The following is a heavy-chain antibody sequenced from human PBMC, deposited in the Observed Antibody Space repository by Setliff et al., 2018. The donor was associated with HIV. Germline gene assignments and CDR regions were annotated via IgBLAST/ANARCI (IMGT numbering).Heavy chain of an antibody. CDR3: ARHPRGSIAAAASSFDY. V-gene: IGHV4-34*01. Sequence: NPSETLSLTCAVYGASLSGDYWSWIRQPPGKGLEWIGSIYHSGSTYYNPSLKSRVTISVDTSKNQFSLKLSSVTAADTAVYYCARHPRGSIAAAASSFDYWGQGTLVTVSS. D-gene: IGHD6-13*01. CDR2: IYHSGST. CDR1: GASLSGDY. J-gene: IGHJ4*02.